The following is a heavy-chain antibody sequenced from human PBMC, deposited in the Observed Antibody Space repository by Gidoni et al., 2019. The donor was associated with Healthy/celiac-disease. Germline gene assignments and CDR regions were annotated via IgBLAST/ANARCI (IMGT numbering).Heavy chain of an antibody. D-gene: IGHD6-13*01. V-gene: IGHV4-59*01. Sequence: QVQLQESGPGLVKPSETLSLTCTVSGGSISSYYWSWIRQPPGKGLEWIGYIYYSGSTNYNPSLKSRVTISVDTSKNQFSLKLSSVTAADTAVYYCARDRRIAAAEGFDPWGQGTLVTVSS. CDR1: GGSISSYY. CDR2: IYYSGST. CDR3: ARDRRIAAAEGFDP. J-gene: IGHJ5*02.